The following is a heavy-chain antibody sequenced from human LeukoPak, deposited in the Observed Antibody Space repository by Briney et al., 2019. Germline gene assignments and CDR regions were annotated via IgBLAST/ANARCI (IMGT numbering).Heavy chain of an antibody. CDR2: ISAYNGNT. Sequence: ASVTVSCTASDYSFTSYCISWVRQAPGRGLEWMGWISAYNGNTNYAQKLQGRVTMTTDTSTSTADMELRSLRSDDTAVYYCARGGYSDSDYYFDYWGQGTLVTVSS. CDR1: DYSFTSYC. J-gene: IGHJ4*02. CDR3: ARGGYSDSDYYFDY. D-gene: IGHD4-11*01. V-gene: IGHV1-18*04.